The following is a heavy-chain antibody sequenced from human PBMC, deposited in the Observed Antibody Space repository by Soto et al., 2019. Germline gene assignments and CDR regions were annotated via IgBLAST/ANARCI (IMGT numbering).Heavy chain of an antibody. J-gene: IGHJ6*04. CDR3: ARDQGANNV. CDR2: TYYRTKWYN. Sequence: QVQLQQSGPGLVKPSQTLSLTCAISGDSVSSNRAAWNWIRQSPSRGLEWLGRTYYRTKWYNDYAESVKSRISINPDPSRYQFYLQLNCVTAEEMAVYYCARDQGANNVWGKRTTVTVLS. V-gene: IGHV6-1*01. CDR1: GDSVSSNRAA.